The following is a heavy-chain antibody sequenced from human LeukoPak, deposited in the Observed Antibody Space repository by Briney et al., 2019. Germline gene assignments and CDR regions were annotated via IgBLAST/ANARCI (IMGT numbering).Heavy chain of an antibody. CDR2: IYTSGST. CDR3: ARGGGAARLRGYYYYYYMDV. D-gene: IGHD6-6*01. V-gene: IGHV4-61*02. J-gene: IGHJ6*03. CDR1: GGSISSGSYY. Sequence: PSQTLSLTCTVSGGSISSGSYYWSWIRQPAGKGLEWIGRIYTSGSTNYNPSPKSRVTISVDTSKNQFSLKLSSVTAADTAVYYCARGGGAARLRGYYYYYYMDVWGKGTTVTVSS.